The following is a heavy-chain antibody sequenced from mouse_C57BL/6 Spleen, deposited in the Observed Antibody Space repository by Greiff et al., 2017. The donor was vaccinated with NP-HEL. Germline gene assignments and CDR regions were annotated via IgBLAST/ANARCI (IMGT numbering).Heavy chain of an antibody. D-gene: IGHD2-1*01. V-gene: IGHV1-81*01. CDR2: IYPRSGNT. CDR3: ASYYGNYAWFAY. Sequence: QVQLQQSGPELVKPGASVKISCKASGYAFSSSWMNWVKQRTGQGLEWIGEIYPRSGNTYYNEKFKGKATLTADKSSSTAYMELRSLTSEDSAVYFCASYYGNYAWFAYWGQGTLVTVSA. CDR1: GYAFSSSW. J-gene: IGHJ3*01.